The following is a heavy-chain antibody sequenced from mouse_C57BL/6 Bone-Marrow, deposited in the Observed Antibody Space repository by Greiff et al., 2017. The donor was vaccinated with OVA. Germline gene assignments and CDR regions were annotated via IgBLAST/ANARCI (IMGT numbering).Heavy chain of an antibody. CDR3: ASFYYYGSRSYYFDY. D-gene: IGHD1-1*01. CDR2: IYLGNGYT. Sequence: EVQLQESGAELVRPGSSVKMSCKTSGYTFTSYGINWVKQRPGQGLEWIGYIYLGNGYTEYNEKFKGKATLTSDTSYSTAYMQLSSLTSEASAIYVCASFYYYGSRSYYFDYWGQGTTLTVSA. CDR1: GYTFTSYG. V-gene: IGHV1-58*01. J-gene: IGHJ2*01.